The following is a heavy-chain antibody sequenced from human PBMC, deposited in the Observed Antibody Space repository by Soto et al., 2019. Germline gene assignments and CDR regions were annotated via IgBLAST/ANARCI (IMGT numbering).Heavy chain of an antibody. Sequence: GGSLRLSCADSGFTFSNYAMHWVRQAPGKGLEWVALTSYDGNNEYYTDSVKGRFTISRDNSKNTLFLQMNSPRPEDTAVYYCAKDKGVFNWATSYFDYWGQGALVPVSS. V-gene: IGHV3-30*18. D-gene: IGHD1-1*01. CDR3: AKDKGVFNWATSYFDY. CDR2: TSYDGNNE. J-gene: IGHJ4*02. CDR1: GFTFSNYA.